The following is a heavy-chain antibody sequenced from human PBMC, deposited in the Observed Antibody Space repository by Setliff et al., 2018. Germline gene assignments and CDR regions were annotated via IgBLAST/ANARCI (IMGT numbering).Heavy chain of an antibody. CDR1: GASISGSAYY. V-gene: IGHV4-39*07. CDR3: ARGRGLEWLPESWFDP. D-gene: IGHD3-3*01. Sequence: SETLSLTCNVSGASISGSAYYWGWIRQPPGKGLEWIGRIYTGGSTNYNPSLKSRVTISLDTSKNHFSLTLTSVTAADTAVYYCARGRGLEWLPESWFDPWGQGTLVTVSS. CDR2: IYTGGST. J-gene: IGHJ5*02.